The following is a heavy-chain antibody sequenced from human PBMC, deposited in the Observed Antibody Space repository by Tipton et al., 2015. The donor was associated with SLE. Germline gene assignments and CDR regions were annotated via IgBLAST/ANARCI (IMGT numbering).Heavy chain of an antibody. Sequence: SLRLSCAASGFTFSNYAMNWVRQAPGKGLEWVSSLTGSGITTYYADSVKGRFTISRDNSKNTLYLQMNTLRAEDTAVYYCAKEDVVVAAPFDYWGQGTLVTVSS. V-gene: IGHV3-23*01. CDR2: LTGSGITT. D-gene: IGHD2-15*01. CDR1: GFTFSNYA. J-gene: IGHJ4*02. CDR3: AKEDVVVAAPFDY.